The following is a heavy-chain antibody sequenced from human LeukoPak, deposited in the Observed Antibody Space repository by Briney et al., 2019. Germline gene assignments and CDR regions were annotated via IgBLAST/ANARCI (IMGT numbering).Heavy chain of an antibody. J-gene: IGHJ6*03. CDR1: GFTFDDYA. D-gene: IGHD2-15*01. CDR2: ISWDGGST. Sequence: QPGGSLRLSCAVSGFTFDDYAMHWVRQAPGKGLEWVSLISWDGGSTYYADSVKGRFTISRDNSKNSLYLQMNSLRAEDTAVYYCARVLRYCSGGNCYSGGLGYMDVWGKGTTVTISS. CDR3: ARVLRYCSGGNCYSGGLGYMDV. V-gene: IGHV3-43D*03.